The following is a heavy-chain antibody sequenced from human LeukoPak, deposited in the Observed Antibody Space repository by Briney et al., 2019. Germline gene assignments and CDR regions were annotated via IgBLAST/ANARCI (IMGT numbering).Heavy chain of an antibody. CDR3: ARHRTIFGVATRFDP. Sequence: SETLSLTCTVSGGSISSSSYYWGWIRQPPGKGLEWIGSIYYSGSTYYNPSLKSRVTISVATSKNQFSLKLSSVTAADTAVYYCARHRTIFGVATRFDPWGQGTLVTVSS. V-gene: IGHV4-39*01. J-gene: IGHJ5*02. CDR2: IYYSGST. D-gene: IGHD3-3*01. CDR1: GGSISSSSYY.